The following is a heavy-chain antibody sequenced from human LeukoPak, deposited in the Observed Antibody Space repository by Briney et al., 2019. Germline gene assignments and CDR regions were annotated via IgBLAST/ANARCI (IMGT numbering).Heavy chain of an antibody. Sequence: GTLTLTCAASGFTFSSYCMSWVRQAPGKGLELVANIKKDGSEKYYLDSVKGRFTIYRDNAKNSLYLQMNSLRAEHTAVYYCARDGGYYCYYMDVWGKGTTVTVSS. CDR1: GFTFSSYC. V-gene: IGHV3-7*01. CDR2: IKKDGSEK. J-gene: IGHJ6*03. CDR3: ARDGGYYCYYMDV. D-gene: IGHD3-10*01.